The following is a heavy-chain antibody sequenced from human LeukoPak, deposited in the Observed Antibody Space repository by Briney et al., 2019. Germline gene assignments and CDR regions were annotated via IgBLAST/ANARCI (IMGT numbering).Heavy chain of an antibody. D-gene: IGHD2-2*01. V-gene: IGHV3-74*01. CDR1: GFMLGGYW. CDR2: TNPDGSIT. CDR3: ARDGSHYCSSTSCSSGYYYYNMDV. Sequence: PGGSLRFSCEASGFMLGGYWVHWVRQAPGKGLVWVARTNPDGSITNYADSVKGRFTISRENAKNTLYLQMNSLRADDTAVYYCARDGSHYCSSTSCSSGYYYYNMDVWGKGTTVTVSS. J-gene: IGHJ6*03.